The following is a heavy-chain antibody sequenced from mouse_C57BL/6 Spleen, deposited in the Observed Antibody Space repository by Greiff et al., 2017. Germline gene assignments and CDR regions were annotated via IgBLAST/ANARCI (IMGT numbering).Heavy chain of an antibody. D-gene: IGHD2-1*01. Sequence: VQLQQSGPGLVKPSQSLSLTCSVTGYSITSGYYWNWIRQFPGNKLEWMGYISYDGSNNYNPSLKNRISITRDTSKNQFFLKLNSVTTEDTATYYCARGEGYGNYAYPDDWGKGTTLTVSS. CDR2: ISYDGSN. V-gene: IGHV3-6*01. CDR3: ARGEGYGNYAYPDD. CDR1: GYSITSGYY. J-gene: IGHJ2*01.